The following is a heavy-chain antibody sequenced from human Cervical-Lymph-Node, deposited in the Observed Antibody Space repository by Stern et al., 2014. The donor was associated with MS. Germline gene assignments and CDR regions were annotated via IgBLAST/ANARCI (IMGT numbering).Heavy chain of an antibody. V-gene: IGHV3-66*02. J-gene: IGHJ4*02. Sequence: EVQLVESGGDLVQPGGSLRLSCAASGLSVSGHYMNWVRQAPGKGLEWVSVLYAGGITYYADSVKGRFTISRDNSKNTVFLQMNSLRDEDTAVYYCANGRYEFDYWGQGTLVTVSS. D-gene: IGHD1-26*01. CDR3: ANGRYEFDY. CDR1: GLSVSGHY. CDR2: LYAGGIT.